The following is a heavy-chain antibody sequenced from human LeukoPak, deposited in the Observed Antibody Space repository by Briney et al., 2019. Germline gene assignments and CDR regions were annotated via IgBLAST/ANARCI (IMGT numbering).Heavy chain of an antibody. D-gene: IGHD2-2*01. CDR1: GVIFSDFG. CDR3: VRGTDCSATTCYPLSAFDY. CDR2: ISSRGTST. J-gene: IGHJ4*02. V-gene: IGHV3-21*04. Sequence: GGSLRLSCVAAGVIFSDFGMNWVRQVPGKGQEWVAFISSRGTSTFYAESVKGRFTISRDTGKKSLDLQMTSLRVEDTAAYYCVRGTDCSATTCYPLSAFDYWGQGTLVTVSS.